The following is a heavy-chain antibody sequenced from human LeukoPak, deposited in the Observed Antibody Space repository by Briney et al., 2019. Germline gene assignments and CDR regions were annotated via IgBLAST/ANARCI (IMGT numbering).Heavy chain of an antibody. CDR1: GGSISSYY. V-gene: IGHV4-59*01. CDR2: IYYSGST. CDR3: VRASGYLARFEY. J-gene: IGHJ4*02. D-gene: IGHD3-22*01. Sequence: SETLSLTCTVSGGSISSYYWSWIRQPPGKGLEWIGYIYYSGSTNYNPSLKSRVTISVDTSKNQFSLKLSSVTAADTAVYYCVRASGYLARFEYWGQGTLVTVSS.